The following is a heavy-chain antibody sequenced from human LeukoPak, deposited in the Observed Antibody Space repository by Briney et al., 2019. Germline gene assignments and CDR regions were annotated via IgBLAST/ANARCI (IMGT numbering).Heavy chain of an antibody. V-gene: IGHV3-73*01. CDR2: IRSKANSYAT. J-gene: IGHJ4*02. CDR1: GFTFSGSA. D-gene: IGHD1-26*01. CDR3: TRPGGVGATDY. Sequence: GESLRLSCAASGFTFSGSAMHWVRQASGKGLEWVGRIRSKANSYATAYAASVKGRFTISRDDSKNTAYLQMNSLETEDTAVYYCTRPGGVGATDYWGLGTLVTVSS.